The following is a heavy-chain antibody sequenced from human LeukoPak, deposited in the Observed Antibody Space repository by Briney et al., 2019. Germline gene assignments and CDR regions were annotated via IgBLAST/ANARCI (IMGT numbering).Heavy chain of an antibody. Sequence: PGGSLRLSCAASGFTFSSYWMSWVRQARGKGLEWVANIKQDGSEKYYVDSVKGRFTISRDNAKNSLYLQMNSLRAEDTAVYYCSTLTTATPYYYYYGYRDVWGKGNTVTVSS. D-gene: IGHD1-1*01. CDR2: IKQDGSEK. CDR1: GFTFSSYW. J-gene: IGHJ6*03. V-gene: IGHV3-7*01. CDR3: STLTTATPYYYYYGYRDV.